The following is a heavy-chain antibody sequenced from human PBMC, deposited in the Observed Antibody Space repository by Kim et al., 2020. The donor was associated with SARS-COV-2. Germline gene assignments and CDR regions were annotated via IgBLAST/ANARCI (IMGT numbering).Heavy chain of an antibody. Sequence: ASVKVSCKASGYTFTDFYIHWVRQAPGQGLEWMGRVNPISGGTSYAQKFQGSVAMTRDTSITTAYMELTRLRSDDTAVYYCARAALQDGMDVWGQGTTVT. CDR2: VNPISGGT. V-gene: IGHV1-2*06. D-gene: IGHD4-4*01. CDR3: ARAALQDGMDV. J-gene: IGHJ6*02. CDR1: GYTFTDFY.